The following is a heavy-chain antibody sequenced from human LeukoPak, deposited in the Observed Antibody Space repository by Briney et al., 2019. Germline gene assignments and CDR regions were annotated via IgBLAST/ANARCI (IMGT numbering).Heavy chain of an antibody. CDR3: AELGITMIGGV. Sequence: PGGSLRLSCVASGFIFSSYWMSWVRQAPGKGLEWVAIIKQDGSEKYYVDSVKGRFTISRDNAKNSLYLQMNSLRAEDTAVYYCAELGITMIGGVWGKGTTVTISS. J-gene: IGHJ6*04. V-gene: IGHV3-7*01. CDR2: IKQDGSEK. D-gene: IGHD3-10*02. CDR1: GFIFSSYW.